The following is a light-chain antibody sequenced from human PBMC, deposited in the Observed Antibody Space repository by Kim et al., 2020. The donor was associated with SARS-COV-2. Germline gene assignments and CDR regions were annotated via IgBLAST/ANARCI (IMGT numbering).Light chain of an antibody. V-gene: IGKV1-5*03. J-gene: IGKJ1*01. CDR3: QQCNDYSWT. CDR1: QSINSW. Sequence: DIQMTQSPSTLSASVGDRVTITCRASQSINSWLAWYQQKPGKAPKLLIYKASSLESGVPSRFSGSGSGTEFRLTISSLQPDDFATYYCQQCNDYSWTFGQGTKVDIK. CDR2: KAS.